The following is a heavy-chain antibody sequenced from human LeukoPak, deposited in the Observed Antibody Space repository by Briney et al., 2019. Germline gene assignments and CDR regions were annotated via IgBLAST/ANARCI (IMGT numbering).Heavy chain of an antibody. Sequence: SETLSLTCAVYGGSFSGYYWSWIRQPPGKGLEWIGYIYYSGSTNYNPSLKSRVTISVDTSKNQFSLKLSSVTAADTAVYYCARDLADCSGGSCYFFDYWGQGTLVTVSS. CDR2: IYYSGST. V-gene: IGHV4-59*01. D-gene: IGHD2-15*01. CDR3: ARDLADCSGGSCYFFDY. J-gene: IGHJ4*02. CDR1: GGSFSGYY.